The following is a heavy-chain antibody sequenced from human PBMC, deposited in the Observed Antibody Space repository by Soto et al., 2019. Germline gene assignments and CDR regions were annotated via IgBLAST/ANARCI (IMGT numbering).Heavy chain of an antibody. V-gene: IGHV4-59*01. CDR3: ARGDGYYDILTGYPDNRYYYYGMDV. Sequence: PSETLSLTCTVSGGSISSYYWSWIRQPPGKGLEWIGYIYYSGSTNYNPSLKSRVTISVDTSKNQFSLKLSSVTAADTAVYYCARGDGYYDILTGYPDNRYYYYGMDVWGQGTTVTVSS. CDR1: GGSISSYY. J-gene: IGHJ6*02. CDR2: IYYSGST. D-gene: IGHD3-9*01.